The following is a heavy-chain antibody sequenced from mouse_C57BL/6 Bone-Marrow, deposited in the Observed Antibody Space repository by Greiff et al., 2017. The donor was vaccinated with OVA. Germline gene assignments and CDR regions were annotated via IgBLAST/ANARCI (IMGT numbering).Heavy chain of an antibody. D-gene: IGHD1-1*01. J-gene: IGHJ2*01. Sequence: QVQLQQSGAELVKPGASVKLSCKASGYTFTSYWMQWVKQRPGQGLEWIGEIDPSDSYTNYNQKFKGKATLTVDTSSSTAYMQLSSLTSEDSAVYYCARNYYGSIDYWGQGTTLTVSS. V-gene: IGHV1-50*01. CDR3: ARNYYGSIDY. CDR1: GYTFTSYW. CDR2: IDPSDSYT.